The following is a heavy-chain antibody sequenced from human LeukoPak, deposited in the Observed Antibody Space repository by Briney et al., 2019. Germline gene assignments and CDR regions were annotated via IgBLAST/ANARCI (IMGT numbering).Heavy chain of an antibody. CDR1: GFTFSNAW. Sequence: PGGSLRLSCAASGFTFSNAWMSWVRQAPGKGLEWVGRIKSKTDGGTTDYAAPVKGRFTISRDDSKNTLYLQMNSLKTEDTAVYYCTTDRYDSGCDYYYYYMDVWGKGTTVTVSS. J-gene: IGHJ6*03. V-gene: IGHV3-15*01. D-gene: IGHD5-12*01. CDR2: IKSKTDGGTT. CDR3: TTDRYDSGCDYYYYYMDV.